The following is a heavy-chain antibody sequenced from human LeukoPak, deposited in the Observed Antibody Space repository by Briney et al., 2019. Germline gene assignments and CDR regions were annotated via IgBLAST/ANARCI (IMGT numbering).Heavy chain of an antibody. D-gene: IGHD5-24*01. V-gene: IGHV3-23*01. CDR3: ATSRDGSQWGYFDY. CDR1: GFTFSSYA. CDR2: ISGSGGST. J-gene: IGHJ4*02. Sequence: GGSLRLSCAASGFTFSSYAMSWVRQAPGKGLEWVSAISGSGGSTYYADSVKGRFTISRDNSKNTLYLQMNSLRAEDTAVYYCATSRDGSQWGYFDYWGQGTLVTVSS.